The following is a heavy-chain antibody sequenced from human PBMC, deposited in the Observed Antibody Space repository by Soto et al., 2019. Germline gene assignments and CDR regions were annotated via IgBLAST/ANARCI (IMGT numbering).Heavy chain of an antibody. D-gene: IGHD3-10*01. CDR2: IYYSGST. CDR1: GGSISSGGYY. V-gene: IGHV4-31*03. CDR3: ARERAPITMVRGVTRGYYFDY. J-gene: IGHJ4*02. Sequence: SETLSLTCTVSGGSISSGGYYWSWIRQHPGKGLEWIGYIYYSGSTYYNPSLKSRVTISVDTSKNQFSLKLSSVTAADTAVYYCARERAPITMVRGVTRGYYFDYWGQGTLVTVSS.